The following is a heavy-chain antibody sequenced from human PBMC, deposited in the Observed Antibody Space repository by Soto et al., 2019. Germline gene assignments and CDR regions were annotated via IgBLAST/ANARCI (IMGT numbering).Heavy chain of an antibody. D-gene: IGHD3-22*01. J-gene: IGHJ6*02. CDR3: ARDSSGSYYYYYGMDV. V-gene: IGHV1-8*02. CDR2: MNPNSGNT. CDR1: GYTFTSYG. Sequence: GASVKVSCKASGYTFTSYGISWVRQATGQGLEWMGWMNPNSGNTGYAQKFQGRVTMTRNTSISTAYMELSSLRSEDTAVYYCARDSSGSYYYYYGMDVWGQGTTVTVSS.